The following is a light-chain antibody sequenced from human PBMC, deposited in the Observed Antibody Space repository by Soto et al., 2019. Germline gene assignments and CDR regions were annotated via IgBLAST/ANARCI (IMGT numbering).Light chain of an antibody. Sequence: DIQMTQSPSTRSASVGDRVTITCRASQSVSTWLAWYQQKPGKAPKRLIHKASTLESGVPSRFSGSGSGTDFTLTISSLQPDDFATYYCHQYHIYPVTFGGGTKVEIK. V-gene: IGKV1-5*03. CDR1: QSVSTW. CDR2: KAS. CDR3: HQYHIYPVT. J-gene: IGKJ4*01.